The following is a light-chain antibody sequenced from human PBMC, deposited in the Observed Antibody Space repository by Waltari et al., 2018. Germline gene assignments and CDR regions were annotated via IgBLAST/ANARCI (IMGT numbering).Light chain of an antibody. V-gene: IGKV3D-20*02. CDR3: QHRDHWPPDAT. J-gene: IGKJ3*01. Sequence: EIVLTQSPGTLSLSPGDRATLSCRASQSVFSAYFAWYQQNPGHAPRLLIYGASRRATGIPARFSGSGSGTDFTLTISSLEPEDFAVYYCQHRDHWPPDATFGPGTKVDI. CDR2: GAS. CDR1: QSVFSAY.